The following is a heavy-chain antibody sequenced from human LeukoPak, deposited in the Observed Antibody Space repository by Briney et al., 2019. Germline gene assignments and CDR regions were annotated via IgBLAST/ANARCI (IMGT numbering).Heavy chain of an antibody. CDR2: ISSSMISI. CDR3: ARVYDVLTGGFDH. J-gene: IGHJ4*02. Sequence: PGGSLRLSCASSGFTFRRYDMNWIRQAPGKGLEWVSFISSSMISIHYADSVQGRFTISRDNARNILYLQMNSLRAEDTAVYYCARVYDVLTGGFDHWGQGALVAVSS. CDR1: GFTFRRYD. V-gene: IGHV3-21*01. D-gene: IGHD3-9*01.